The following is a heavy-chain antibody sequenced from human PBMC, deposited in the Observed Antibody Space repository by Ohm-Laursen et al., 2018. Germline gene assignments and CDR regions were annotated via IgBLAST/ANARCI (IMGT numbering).Heavy chain of an antibody. D-gene: IGHD1-7*01. J-gene: IGHJ4*02. CDR1: GYTFDSFG. CDR2: ISPYNGNT. Sequence: SSVKVSCKASGYTFDSFGITWVRQAPGQGLEWMGWISPYNGNTKYAQKLQGRLTMTTDTSTSTAYMDLRSLGSDDTAVYYCARGDDWNYAFGFWGQGTLVTVSS. V-gene: IGHV1-18*01. CDR3: ARGDDWNYAFGF.